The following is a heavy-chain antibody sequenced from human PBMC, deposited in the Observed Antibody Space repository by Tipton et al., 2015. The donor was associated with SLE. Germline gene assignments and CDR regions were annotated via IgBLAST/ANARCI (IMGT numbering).Heavy chain of an antibody. V-gene: IGHV4-34*01. D-gene: IGHD2-21*02. CDR2: INDRGTT. CDR3: ARGMVTWRGAILGVDV. Sequence: TLSLTCAVYGGSFNAYYWNWIRQPPGKGLEWIGEINDRGTTNYNPSLKSRVTISVDPAKNQFSLKLTSVTAADTAVYYCARGMVTWRGAILGVDVWGQGTTVNVSS. J-gene: IGHJ6*02. CDR1: GGSFNAYY.